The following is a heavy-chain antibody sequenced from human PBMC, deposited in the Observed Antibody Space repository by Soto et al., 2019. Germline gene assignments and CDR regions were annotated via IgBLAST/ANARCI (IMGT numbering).Heavy chain of an antibody. D-gene: IGHD4-17*01. V-gene: IGHV3-30-3*01. CDR1: GFTFSSYA. J-gene: IGHJ4*02. CDR2: ISYDGSNK. Sequence: LRLSCAASGFTFSSYAMHWVRQAPGKGLEWVAVISYDGSNKYYADSVKGRFTISRDNSKNTLYLQMNSLRAEDTAVYYCARDQDYGGNEDYWGQGTLVTVS. CDR3: ARDQDYGGNEDY.